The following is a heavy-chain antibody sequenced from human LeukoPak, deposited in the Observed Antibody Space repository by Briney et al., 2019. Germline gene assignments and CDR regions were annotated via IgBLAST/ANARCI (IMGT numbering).Heavy chain of an antibody. J-gene: IGHJ6*03. Sequence: ASVKVSCKASGYTFTGYYMHWVRQAPGQGLEWMGWINPNSGGTNYAQKFQGRVTMTRDTSISTAYMELSRLRSDDTAGYYGARDVRSGCYGFCYYYYYMDVWGKGTTVTVSS. CDR1: GYTFTGYY. D-gene: IGHD2-2*01. V-gene: IGHV1-2*02. CDR3: ARDVRSGCYGFCYYYYYMDV. CDR2: INPNSGGT.